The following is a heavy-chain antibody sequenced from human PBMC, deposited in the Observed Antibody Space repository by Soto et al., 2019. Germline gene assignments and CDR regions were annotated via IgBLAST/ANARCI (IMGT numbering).Heavy chain of an antibody. CDR3: ARGYPSLSQYYFDY. V-gene: IGHV1-69*13. D-gene: IGHD3-16*02. J-gene: IGHJ4*02. CDR1: GGTFSSYA. CDR2: IIPIFGTA. Sequence: GASVKVSCKASGGTFSSYAISWVRQAPGQGLEWMGGIIPIFGTANYAQKFQGRVTITADESTSTAYMELSSLRSEDTAVYYCARGYPSLSQYYFDYWGQGTLVTVSS.